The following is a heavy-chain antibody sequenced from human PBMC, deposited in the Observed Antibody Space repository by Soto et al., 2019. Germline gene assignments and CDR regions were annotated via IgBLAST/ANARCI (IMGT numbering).Heavy chain of an antibody. Sequence: SETLSLTCTVSGGSISSGGYYWSWIRQHPGKGLEWIGYIYYSGSTYYNPSLKSRVTISVDTSKNQFFLKLSSVTAADTAVYYCARDRGSGEAFDYWAQGTLVTVSS. CDR2: IYYSGST. CDR1: GGSISSGGYY. D-gene: IGHD6-19*01. J-gene: IGHJ4*02. V-gene: IGHV4-31*03. CDR3: ARDRGSGEAFDY.